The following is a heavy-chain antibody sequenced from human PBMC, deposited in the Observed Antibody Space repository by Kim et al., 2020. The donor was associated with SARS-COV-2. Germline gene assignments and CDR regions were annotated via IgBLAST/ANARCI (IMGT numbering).Heavy chain of an antibody. D-gene: IGHD3-22*01. V-gene: IGHV4-39*01. CDR3: ARARITRIVVVIRGAHYFDY. Sequence: SRVTISVDTSKNQYSLKLSSVTAADTAVYYCARARITRIVVVIRGAHYFDYWGQGTLVTVSS. J-gene: IGHJ4*02.